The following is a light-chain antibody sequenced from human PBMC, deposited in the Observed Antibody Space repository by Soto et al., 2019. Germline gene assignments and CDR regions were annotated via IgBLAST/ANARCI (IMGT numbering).Light chain of an antibody. V-gene: IGLV2-14*01. CDR3: SSHTSVNTGV. J-gene: IGLJ1*01. CDR2: EVT. Sequence: QSVLTQPASVSGSPGQSIAISCTGTSSDVGSYDYVSWYQQHPDKAPKLMIYEVTQRPSGVSNRFSGSKSGNTASLTISGLQAEDEADYYCSSHTSVNTGVFGTGTKVT. CDR1: SSDVGSYDY.